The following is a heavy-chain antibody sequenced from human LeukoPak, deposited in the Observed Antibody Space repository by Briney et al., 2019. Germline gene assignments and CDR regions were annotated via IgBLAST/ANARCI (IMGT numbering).Heavy chain of an antibody. Sequence: GTSLRLPCAASGFTFSNYGMHWVRQAPGKGLEWVATITYDGSSEYYADSVKDRFTVSRDNSKNTLYLQMSSLKTEDTAVYYCAKRGDGGHKSLEYWGQGTLVIVSS. J-gene: IGHJ4*02. D-gene: IGHD3-16*01. V-gene: IGHV3-30*18. CDR3: AKRGDGGHKSLEY. CDR1: GFTFSNYG. CDR2: ITYDGSSE.